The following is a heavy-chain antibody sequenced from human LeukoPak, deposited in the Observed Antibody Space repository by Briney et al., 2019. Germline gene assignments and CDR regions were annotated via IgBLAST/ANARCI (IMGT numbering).Heavy chain of an antibody. D-gene: IGHD3-9*01. CDR1: GFTFSSYA. J-gene: IGHJ4*02. CDR2: ISGSGGST. CDR3: ARDGVNYDILTGYRDFDY. Sequence: GGSLRLSCAASGFTFSSYAMSWVRQAPGKGLEWVSAISGSGGSTYYADSVKGRFTISRDNSKNTLYLQMNSLRAEDTAVYYCARDGVNYDILTGYRDFDYWGQGTLVTVSS. V-gene: IGHV3-23*01.